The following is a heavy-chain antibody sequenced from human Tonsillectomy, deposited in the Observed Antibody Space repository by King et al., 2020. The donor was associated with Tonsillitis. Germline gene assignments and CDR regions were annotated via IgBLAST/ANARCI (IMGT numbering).Heavy chain of an antibody. CDR2: IYWNDDK. J-gene: IGHJ3*02. CDR3: AHRNEIVVVTAIPFAFDI. Sequence: TLKESGPTLVKPTQTLTLTCTFSGFSLSTSGVGVGWIRQPPGKALEWLALIYWNDDKRYSPSLKSRLTITKDTSKNQVVLTMTNMDPVDTATYYCAHRNEIVVVTAIPFAFDIWGQGTMVTVSS. V-gene: IGHV2-5*01. D-gene: IGHD2-21*02. CDR1: GFSLSTSGVG.